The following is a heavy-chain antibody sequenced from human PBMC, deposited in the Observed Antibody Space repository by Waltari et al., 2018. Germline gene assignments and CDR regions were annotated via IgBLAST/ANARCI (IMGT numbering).Heavy chain of an antibody. CDR3: ARGGGGDWEWFDP. CDR1: GGSISGFY. D-gene: IGHD2-21*02. CDR2: IYYTGST. J-gene: IGHJ5*02. Sequence: QVQLQESGPSLLKPSETLSLICAGPGGSISGFYWSWVRQPPGRGLDWIGYIYYTGSTNFNPSLKSRVTMSVDTSKNQFSLKLSSVTAADTAFYYCARGGGGDWEWFDPWGQGTLVTVSS. V-gene: IGHV4-59*01.